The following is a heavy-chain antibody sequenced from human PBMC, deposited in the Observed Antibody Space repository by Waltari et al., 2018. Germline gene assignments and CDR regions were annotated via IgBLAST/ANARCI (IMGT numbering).Heavy chain of an antibody. Sequence: QVQLQESGPGLVKPSQTLSLTCTVSGGPISSGSYYWSWIRQPAGKGLEWIGYIYTSGSTNYNPSLKSRVTISVDTSKNQFSLKLSSVTAADTAVYYCALGLYEWGQGTLVTVSS. J-gene: IGHJ4*02. CDR2: IYTSGST. V-gene: IGHV4-61*09. D-gene: IGHD5-12*01. CDR1: GGPISSGSYY. CDR3: ALGLYE.